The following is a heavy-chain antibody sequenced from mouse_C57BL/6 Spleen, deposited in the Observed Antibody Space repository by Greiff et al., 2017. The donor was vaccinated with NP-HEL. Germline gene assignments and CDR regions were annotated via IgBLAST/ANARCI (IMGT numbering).Heavy chain of an antibody. Sequence: EVQLVESGGGLVKPGGSLKLSCAASGFTFSSYAMSWVRQTPEKRLEWVATISDGGSYTYYPDNVKGRFTISRDNAKNNLYLQMSHLKSEDTAMYYCARDRLRVDYAMDYWGQGTSVTVSS. J-gene: IGHJ4*01. D-gene: IGHD1-1*01. V-gene: IGHV5-4*01. CDR2: ISDGGSYT. CDR3: ARDRLRVDYAMDY. CDR1: GFTFSSYA.